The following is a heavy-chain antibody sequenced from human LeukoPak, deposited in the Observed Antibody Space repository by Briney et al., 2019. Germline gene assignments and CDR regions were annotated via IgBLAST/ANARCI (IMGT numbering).Heavy chain of an antibody. CDR1: GFTFSSYS. J-gene: IGHJ5*02. V-gene: IGHV3-21*01. Sequence: PGGSLRLSCAASGFTFSSYSMNWVRQAPGKGLEWVSSISSSSSYIYYADSVKGRFTISRDNAKNSLYLQMNSLRAEDTAVYYCARDLINTDWFDPWGQGTLVTVSS. CDR2: ISSSSSYI. D-gene: IGHD2-8*01. CDR3: ARDLINTDWFDP.